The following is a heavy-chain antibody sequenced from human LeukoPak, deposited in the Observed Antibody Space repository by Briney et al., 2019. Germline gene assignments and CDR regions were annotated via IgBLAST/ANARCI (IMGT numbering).Heavy chain of an antibody. Sequence: GASVKVSCKASGYTFTGYYTHWVRQAPGQGLEWMGWINPNSGGTNYAQKFQGRVTMTRDTSISTAYMELSRLRSDDTAVYYCARESNWGSCYFDYWGQGTLVTVSS. J-gene: IGHJ4*02. D-gene: IGHD7-27*01. CDR1: GYTFTGYY. CDR2: INPNSGGT. CDR3: ARESNWGSCYFDY. V-gene: IGHV1-2*02.